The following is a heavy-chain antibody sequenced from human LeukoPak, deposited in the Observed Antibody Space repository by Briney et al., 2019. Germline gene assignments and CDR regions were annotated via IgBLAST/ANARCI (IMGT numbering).Heavy chain of an antibody. CDR2: ISSSSSYI. V-gene: IGHV3-21*01. CDR1: GFTFSSYS. D-gene: IGHD5-12*01. J-gene: IGHJ4*02. Sequence: GGSLRLSCAASGFTFSSYSMNWVRQAPGKGLEWVSSISSSSSYIYYADSVKGRFTISRDNVKNSLYLQMNGLRAEDTAVYYCARDPRGYPDYWGQGTLVTVSS. CDR3: ARDPRGYPDY.